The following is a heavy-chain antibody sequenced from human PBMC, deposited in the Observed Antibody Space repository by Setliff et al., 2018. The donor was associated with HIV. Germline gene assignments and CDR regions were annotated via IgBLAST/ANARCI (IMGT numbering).Heavy chain of an antibody. CDR3: ARGPTTVTNYYYYYMDV. CDR1: GFTFSSYS. D-gene: IGHD4-17*01. V-gene: IGHV3-48*01. CDR2: ISSSSSTI. J-gene: IGHJ6*03. Sequence: TGGSLRLSCAASGFTFSSYSTNWVRQAPGKGLEWVSYISSSSSTIYYADSVKGRFTISRDNAKNSLYLQMSGLSAEDTAVYYCARGPTTVTNYYYYYMDVWGKGTTVTVSS.